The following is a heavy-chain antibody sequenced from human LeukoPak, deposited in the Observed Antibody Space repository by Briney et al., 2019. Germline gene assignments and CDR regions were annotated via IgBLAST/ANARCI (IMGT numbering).Heavy chain of an antibody. Sequence: SETLSLTCTVSGGSVTDYYWSWTRQSPGKGLEWIGYIYYTGTSYNPSLKSRVTISADTSKNQFSLKLISVTAADTAVYYCASRKLGNDYWGQGTLVTVSS. V-gene: IGHV4-59*02. CDR3: ASRKLGNDY. D-gene: IGHD7-27*01. J-gene: IGHJ4*02. CDR1: GGSVTDYY. CDR2: IYYTGT.